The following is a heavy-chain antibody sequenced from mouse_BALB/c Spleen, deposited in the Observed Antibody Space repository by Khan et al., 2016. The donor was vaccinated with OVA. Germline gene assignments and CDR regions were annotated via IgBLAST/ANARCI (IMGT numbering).Heavy chain of an antibody. Sequence: QVQLKESGPGLVAPSQSLSIACTVAGFSLTTYGVNWVRQPPGEGLEWLGVIWAGGSTNYNSALRSRLSISKDNSKSQVFLKMHSLQTDDTAMYXCVSFYDPYYAMDYWGQGTSVTVSS. CDR2: IWAGGST. CDR1: GFSLTTYG. V-gene: IGHV2-9*02. J-gene: IGHJ4*01. D-gene: IGHD2-3*01. CDR3: VSFYDPYYAMDY.